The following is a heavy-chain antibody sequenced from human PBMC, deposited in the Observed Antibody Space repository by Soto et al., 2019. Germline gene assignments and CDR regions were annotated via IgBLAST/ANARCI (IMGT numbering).Heavy chain of an antibody. J-gene: IGHJ5*02. CDR3: AKDKTELLWFGESHPGFAP. CDR2: ISGSGGST. Sequence: GGSLRLSCAASGFTFSSYAMSWVRQALGKGLEWVSAISGSGGSTYYADSVKGRFTISRDNSKNTLYLQMNSLRAEDTAVYYCAKDKTELLWFGESHPGFAPCGQGTLVTVSS. V-gene: IGHV3-23*01. CDR1: GFTFSSYA. D-gene: IGHD3-10*01.